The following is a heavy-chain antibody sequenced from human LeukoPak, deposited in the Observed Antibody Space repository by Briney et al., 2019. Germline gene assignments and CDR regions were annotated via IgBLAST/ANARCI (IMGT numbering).Heavy chain of an antibody. V-gene: IGHV5-10-1*01. CDR1: GYSFTSYW. D-gene: IGHD3-22*01. Sequence: GESLKISCKGSGYSFTSYWIGWVRQMPGKGLEWMGRIDPSDSYTNYSPSFQGHVTISADKSISTAYLQWSSLKASDTAMYYKTRRRRNYYYDSSGYWSHLGFDYWGQGTLVTVSS. J-gene: IGHJ4*02. CDR3: TRRRRNYYYDSSGYWSHLGFDY. CDR2: IDPSDSYT.